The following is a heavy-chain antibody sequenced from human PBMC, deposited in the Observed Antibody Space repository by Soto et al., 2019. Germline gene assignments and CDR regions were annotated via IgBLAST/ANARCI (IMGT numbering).Heavy chain of an antibody. CDR3: ARGRLEQLVDGFDP. D-gene: IGHD6-6*01. CDR1: GGTFSNYA. CDR2: IIPVFGTP. V-gene: IGHV1-69*12. J-gene: IGHJ5*02. Sequence: QVQLVQSGAEVKKPGSSVKVSCKVSGGTFSNYAISWVRQAPGQGLEWMGGIIPVFGTPYYAQKFQGRVTIPADESTNTGYMEVSSLRSEDTAVYYCARGRLEQLVDGFDPWGQGTLVTVSS.